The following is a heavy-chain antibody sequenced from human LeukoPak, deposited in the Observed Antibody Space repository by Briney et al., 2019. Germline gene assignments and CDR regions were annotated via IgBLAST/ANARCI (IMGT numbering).Heavy chain of an antibody. V-gene: IGHV3-23*01. J-gene: IGHJ4*02. D-gene: IGHD1-26*01. CDR2: ISHSGANT. CDR3: ARLMGERSLFDY. Sequence: GGSLRLSCAASGFTFSDSAMDWVRQAPGKGLEWVSLISHSGANTFYADSVKGRFSVSRDNSKNTMYLQMNSLRAEDTAVYYCARLMGERSLFDYWGQGVLVTVSS. CDR1: GFTFSDSA.